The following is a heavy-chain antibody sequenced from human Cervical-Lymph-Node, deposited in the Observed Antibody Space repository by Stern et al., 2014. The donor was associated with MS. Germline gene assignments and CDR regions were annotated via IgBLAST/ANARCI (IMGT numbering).Heavy chain of an antibody. D-gene: IGHD1-26*01. CDR1: GYTFTAYF. CDR2: ISPNTGSA. Sequence: QMQLVQSGAEVERPGASVKVSCKASGYTFTAYFLHWVRQAPGQGLEWMGWISPNTGSATYAQKFQDRVTMTRDTSINTGYMEVSSLRSDDTAVYYSARDRGSYSDYWGQGTLVAVSS. CDR3: ARDRGSYSDY. V-gene: IGHV1-2*02. J-gene: IGHJ4*02.